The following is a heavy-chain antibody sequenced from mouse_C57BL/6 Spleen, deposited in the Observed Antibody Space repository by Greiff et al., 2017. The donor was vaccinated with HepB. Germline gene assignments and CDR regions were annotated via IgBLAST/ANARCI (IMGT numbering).Heavy chain of an antibody. D-gene: IGHD4-1*02. J-gene: IGHJ4*01. Sequence: VQLQQPGAELVKPGASVKMSCKASGYTFTSYWITWVKPRPGQGLEWIGDIYPGSGSTNYNEKFKSKATRTVDTSSSTAYMQLSSLTSEDSAVYYCARSQLGRGAMDYWGQGTSVTVAS. CDR2: IYPGSGST. CDR3: ARSQLGRGAMDY. V-gene: IGHV1-55*01. CDR1: GYTFTSYW.